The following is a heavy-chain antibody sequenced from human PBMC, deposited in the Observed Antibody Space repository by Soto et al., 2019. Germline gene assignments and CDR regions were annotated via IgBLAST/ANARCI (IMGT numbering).Heavy chain of an antibody. CDR1: GFSLSTTGVG. CDR3: VRSFWFGELH. J-gene: IGHJ4*02. V-gene: IGHV2-5*04. D-gene: IGHD3-10*01. CDR2: IYWDNDK. Sequence: QITLKESGPTLVKPTQTLTLTCCFSGFSLSTTGVGVGWIRQSPGKALEWLAIIYWDNDKRYSPSLKSRVTITKDTSKNQVVLTVTNMDPVDTGTYYCVRSFWFGELHWGQGALVTVSS.